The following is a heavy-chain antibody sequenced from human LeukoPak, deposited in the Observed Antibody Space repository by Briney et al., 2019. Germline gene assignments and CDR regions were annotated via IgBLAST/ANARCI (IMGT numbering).Heavy chain of an antibody. Sequence: GPSVSVSCKASGGTFSSNAIAWVRQAPGQGLEWMGGIIPNFGSPNYAQKFQDRVTIIADETTAYMELSSLTSDDTAVYFCARSPLPLDGWTSFNIWGQGTLVTVSS. J-gene: IGHJ3*02. V-gene: IGHV1-69*13. CDR2: IIPNFGSP. D-gene: IGHD3-9*01. CDR1: GGTFSSNA. CDR3: ARSPLPLDGWTSFNI.